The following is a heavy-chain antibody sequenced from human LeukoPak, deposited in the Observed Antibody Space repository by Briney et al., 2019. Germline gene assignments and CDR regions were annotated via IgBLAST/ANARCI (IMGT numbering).Heavy chain of an antibody. Sequence: ASVKVSCKASGYTFTSYGISWVRQAPGQGLEWMGWISAYNGNTNYAQKLQGRVTMTTDTSTSTAYMELNSLRSEDTAVYYCARDPSTIRGENTPYFDYWGQGTLVTVSS. CDR2: ISAYNGNT. CDR3: ARDPSTIRGENTPYFDY. J-gene: IGHJ4*02. CDR1: GYTFTSYG. V-gene: IGHV1-18*01. D-gene: IGHD3-10*01.